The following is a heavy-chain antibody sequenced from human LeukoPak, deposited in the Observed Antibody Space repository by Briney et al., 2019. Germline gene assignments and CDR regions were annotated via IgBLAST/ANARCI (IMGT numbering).Heavy chain of an antibody. CDR2: MYSGGST. V-gene: IGHV3-53*01. CDR1: GFTVNTNY. J-gene: IGHJ4*02. CDR3: AKTSDYYFSFDY. D-gene: IGHD3-22*01. Sequence: QSGGSLRLSCAASGFTVNTNYISWVRQAPGRGLEWVSTMYSGGSTYYADSVKGRFTISRDSSKNTLYLQMNSLRAEDTAVYYCAKTSDYYFSFDYWGQGTLVTVSS.